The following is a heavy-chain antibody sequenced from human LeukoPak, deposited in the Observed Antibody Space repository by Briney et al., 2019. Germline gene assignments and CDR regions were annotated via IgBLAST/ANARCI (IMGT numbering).Heavy chain of an antibody. J-gene: IGHJ4*02. V-gene: IGHV4-4*07. Sequence: SETLSLTCTVSGGSISSYYWSWIRQPAGKGLEWIGRIYTSGSTNYNPSLKSRVTMSVVTSKNQFSLKLSSVTAADTAVYYCARVSPHIVVVVAATRGDYFDYWGQGTLVTVSS. CDR2: IYTSGST. D-gene: IGHD2-15*01. CDR3: ARVSPHIVVVVAATRGDYFDY. CDR1: GGSISSYY.